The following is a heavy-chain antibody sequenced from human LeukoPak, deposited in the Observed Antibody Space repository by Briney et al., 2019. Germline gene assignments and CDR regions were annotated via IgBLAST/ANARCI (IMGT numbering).Heavy chain of an antibody. CDR3: ARDAFSGGSCYFYDSLDY. J-gene: IGHJ4*02. D-gene: IGHD2-15*01. CDR1: GGTFITYG. V-gene: IGHV1-69*01. Sequence: ASVTVSCMASGGTFITYGVSWVRQAPGQGLEWMGGIIPVFGTTNYAQNFQGRVTITADESIGTAYLELSSLRSEDTAVYFCARDAFSGGSCYFYDSLDYWGQGSLVTVSS. CDR2: IIPVFGTT.